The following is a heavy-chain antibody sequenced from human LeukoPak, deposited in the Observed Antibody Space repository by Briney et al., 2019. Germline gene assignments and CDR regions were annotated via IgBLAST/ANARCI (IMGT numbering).Heavy chain of an antibody. CDR3: ARDRTRRDGYNFGAFDI. CDR1: GGTFSSYA. D-gene: IGHD5-24*01. Sequence: SVKVSCKASGGTFSSYAISWLRQAPGQGLEWMGGIIPIFGTANYAQKFQGRVTITTDESTSTAYMELSSLRSEDTAVYYCARDRTRRDGYNFGAFDIWGQGTMVTVSS. J-gene: IGHJ3*02. V-gene: IGHV1-69*05. CDR2: IIPIFGTA.